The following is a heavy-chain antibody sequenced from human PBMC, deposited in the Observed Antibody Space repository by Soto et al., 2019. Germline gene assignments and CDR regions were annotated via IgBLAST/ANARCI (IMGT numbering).Heavy chain of an antibody. Sequence: QLQLQESGPGLVKPSETLSLTCTVSGGSISSSSYYWGWIRQPPGKALEWIGSIYYSGSTYYNPSLQSRVTISVDTSKNQFSLKLSSVTDADTAVYYCARHYSHGSCMNYYYYGMDVWGQGTTVTVSS. D-gene: IGHD2-2*01. J-gene: IGHJ6*02. V-gene: IGHV4-39*01. CDR2: IYYSGST. CDR1: GGSISSSSYY. CDR3: ARHYSHGSCMNYYYYGMDV.